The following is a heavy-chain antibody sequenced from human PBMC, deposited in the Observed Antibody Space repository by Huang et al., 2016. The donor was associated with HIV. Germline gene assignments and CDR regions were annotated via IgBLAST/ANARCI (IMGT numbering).Heavy chain of an antibody. V-gene: IGHV3-72*01. CDR2: SRNKVRSYTT. Sequence: EVQLVESGGGLVQPGGSLRLACAASGFTFSDHYMDWVSPASGNGVVWVGRSRNKVRSYTTEYAASVKGRFTISRDDSETSLYLQMNSLRTEDSAVYYCTGALASDTGMDVWGQGTTVTVSS. CDR3: TGALASDTGMDV. D-gene: IGHD6-19*01. J-gene: IGHJ6*02. CDR1: GFTFSDHY.